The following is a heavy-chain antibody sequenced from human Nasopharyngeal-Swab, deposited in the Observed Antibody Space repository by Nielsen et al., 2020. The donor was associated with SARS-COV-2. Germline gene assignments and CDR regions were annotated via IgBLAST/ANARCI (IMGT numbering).Heavy chain of an antibody. V-gene: IGHV1-8*01. CDR1: GYTFTSYD. CDR2: MNPNSGNT. Sequence: ASVKVSCKASGYTFTSYDINWVRQATGQGLEWMGWMNPNSGNTGYAQKFQGRVTMTRNTSISTASMELSSLRSEDTAVYYCARAGEGVVVPAAIMGGTYYYYYYMDVWGKGTTVTVSS. D-gene: IGHD2-2*02. CDR3: ARAGEGVVVPAAIMGGTYYYYYYMDV. J-gene: IGHJ6*03.